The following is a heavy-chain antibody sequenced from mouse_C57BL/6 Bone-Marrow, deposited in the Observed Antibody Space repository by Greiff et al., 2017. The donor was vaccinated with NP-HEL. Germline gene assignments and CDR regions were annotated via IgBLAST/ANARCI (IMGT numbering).Heavy chain of an antibody. J-gene: IGHJ1*03. CDR1: GYAFTNYL. Sequence: QVQLQQSGAELVRPGTSVKVSCKASGYAFTNYLIEWVKQRPGQGLEWIGVINPGSGGTNYNEKFKGKATLTADKSSSTAYIQLSSLTSEDSAVYFCARWGTTVVSYWYFDVWGTGTTVTVSS. CDR3: ARWGTTVVSYWYFDV. CDR2: INPGSGGT. V-gene: IGHV1-54*01. D-gene: IGHD1-1*01.